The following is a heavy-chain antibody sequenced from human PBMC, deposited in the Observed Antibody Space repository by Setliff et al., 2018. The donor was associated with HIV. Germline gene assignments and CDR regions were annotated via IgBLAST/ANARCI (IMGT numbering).Heavy chain of an antibody. V-gene: IGHV3-73*01. CDR2: IRSKINNYAT. D-gene: IGHD3-22*01. CDR3: TRGYYDSSGYYPD. Sequence: PGGSLRLSCAASGFTFSGSAMHWVRQASGKGLEWVGRIRSKINNYATAYGASVKGRFTISRDDSENTAYLQMNSLKSEDTAVYYCTRGYYDSSGYYPDWGQGTLVT. J-gene: IGHJ4*02. CDR1: GFTFSGSA.